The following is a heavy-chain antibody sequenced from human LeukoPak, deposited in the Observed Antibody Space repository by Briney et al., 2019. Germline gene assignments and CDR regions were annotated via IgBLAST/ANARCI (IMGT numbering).Heavy chain of an antibody. CDR1: GGSISSGGYS. CDR2: IYHSGST. V-gene: IGHV4-30-2*01. CDR3: AREPQGYYDSSGYYGRYGAFDI. D-gene: IGHD3-22*01. Sequence: PSETLSLTCAVSGGSISSGGYSWSWIRQPPGKGLEWIGYIYHSGSTYYNPSLKSRVTISVDRSKNQFSLKLSSVTAADTAVYYCAREPQGYYDSSGYYGRYGAFDIWGQGTMVTVSS. J-gene: IGHJ3*02.